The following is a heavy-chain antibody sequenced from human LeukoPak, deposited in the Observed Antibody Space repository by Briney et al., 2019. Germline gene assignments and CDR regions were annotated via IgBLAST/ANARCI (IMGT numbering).Heavy chain of an antibody. CDR1: GFTFSSYS. D-gene: IGHD5-12*01. CDR3: ARDSDSGYDYNWFDP. V-gene: IGHV3-48*04. CDR2: ISSSSTI. Sequence: PGGSLRLSCAASGFTFSSYSMNWVRQAPGKGLEWVSYISSSSTIYYADSVKGRFTISRDNAKNSLYLQMNSLRAEDTAVYYCARDSDSGYDYNWFDPWGQGTLVTVSS. J-gene: IGHJ5*02.